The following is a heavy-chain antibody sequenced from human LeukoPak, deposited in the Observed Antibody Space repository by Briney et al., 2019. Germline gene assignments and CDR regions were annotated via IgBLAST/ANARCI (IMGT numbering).Heavy chain of an antibody. Sequence: GGSLRLSCSASGFTFSDYYMSWIRQAPGKGLEWVAHITGGGSTVYYADSVQGRFTISRDNGKNSLYLQMDSLTTEDTALYYCAKGHTYGLGESYLDFWGQGTLVSVSS. CDR3: AKGHTYGLGESYLDF. CDR1: GFTFSDYY. V-gene: IGHV3-11*01. J-gene: IGHJ4*02. D-gene: IGHD5-18*01. CDR2: ITGGGSTV.